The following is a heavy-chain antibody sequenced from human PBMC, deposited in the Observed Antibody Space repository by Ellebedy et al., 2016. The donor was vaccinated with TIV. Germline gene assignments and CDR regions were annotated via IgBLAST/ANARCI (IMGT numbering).Heavy chain of an antibody. CDR1: GFTFSTYS. D-gene: IGHD6-19*01. CDR2: ISGSSSNLI. J-gene: IGHJ4*02. Sequence: GESLKISCVASGFTFSTYSMNWVRQAPGKGLEWVSYISGSSSNLIYYAASVKGRFTISRDNAEHSLYLQMNSLRAEDTAVYYCASGVGSGWTEGFDYWGQGTLVTVSS. CDR3: ASGVGSGWTEGFDY. V-gene: IGHV3-48*04.